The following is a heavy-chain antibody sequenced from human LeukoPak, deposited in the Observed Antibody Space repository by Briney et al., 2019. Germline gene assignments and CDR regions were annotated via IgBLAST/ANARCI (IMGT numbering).Heavy chain of an antibody. CDR1: GFTFSSYS. Sequence: GGSLRLSCAASGFTFSSYSMNWVRQAPGKGLEWVSSISSSSSYIYYADSVKGRFTISRDNAKNSLYLQMNSLRAEDTAVYYCAREVRLRYFDWLFPETYYYYYGMDVWGQGTTVTVSS. J-gene: IGHJ6*02. CDR2: ISSSSSYI. D-gene: IGHD3-9*01. CDR3: AREVRLRYFDWLFPETYYYYYGMDV. V-gene: IGHV3-21*01.